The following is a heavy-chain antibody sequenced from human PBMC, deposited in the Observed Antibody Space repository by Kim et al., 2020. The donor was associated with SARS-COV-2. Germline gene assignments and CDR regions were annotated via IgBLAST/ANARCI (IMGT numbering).Heavy chain of an antibody. D-gene: IGHD2-2*01. Sequence: GGSLRLSCSASGFTFSSYGMHWVRQAPGKGLEWVAVIWYDGSNKYYADSVKGRFTISRDNSKNTLYLQMNSLRAEDTAVYYCARDGTIDIVVVPAAYRGYYYGMDVWGQGTTVTVSS. J-gene: IGHJ6*02. V-gene: IGHV3-33*01. CDR2: IWYDGSNK. CDR3: ARDGTIDIVVVPAAYRGYYYGMDV. CDR1: GFTFSSYG.